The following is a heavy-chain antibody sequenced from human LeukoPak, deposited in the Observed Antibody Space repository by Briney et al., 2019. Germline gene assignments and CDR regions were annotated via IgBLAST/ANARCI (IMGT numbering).Heavy chain of an antibody. CDR2: IYTSGST. D-gene: IGHD2-2*01. J-gene: IGHJ5*02. V-gene: IGHV4-61*02. Sequence: SKTLSLTCTVSGGSISSGSYYWSWIRQPAGKGLEWIGRIYTSGSTNYNPSLKSRVTISVDTSKNQFSLKLGSVTAADTAVYYCARVDCSSTSCYWSWFDPWGQGTLVTVSS. CDR3: ARVDCSSTSCYWSWFDP. CDR1: GGSISSGSYY.